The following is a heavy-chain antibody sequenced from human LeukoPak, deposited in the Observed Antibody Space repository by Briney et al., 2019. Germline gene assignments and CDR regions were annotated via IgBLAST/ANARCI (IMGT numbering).Heavy chain of an antibody. CDR1: GFTFSSYA. CDR2: IRYDGSNK. V-gene: IGHV3-30*02. Sequence: GGSLRLSCAASGFTFSSYAMHWVRQAPGKGLEWVAFIRYDGSNKYYADSVKGRFTISRDNSKNTLYLQMNSLRAEDTAVYYCAKKAVYYDKTGHWFDPWGQGTLVTVSS. D-gene: IGHD3-22*01. CDR3: AKKAVYYDKTGHWFDP. J-gene: IGHJ5*02.